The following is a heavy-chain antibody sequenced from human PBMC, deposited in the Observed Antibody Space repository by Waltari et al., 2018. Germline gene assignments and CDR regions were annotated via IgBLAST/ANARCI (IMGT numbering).Heavy chain of an antibody. CDR3: ARFGLAVTDPRFDP. V-gene: IGHV3-7*01. CDR2: IKQDGSEK. Sequence: EVQLVESGGGLVQPGGSLRLSCAASGFTFSSYWMSWVRQAPGKGLEWVSNIKQDGSEKYYVDSVKGRFTISRDNAKNSLYLQMNSLRAEDTAVYYCARFGLAVTDPRFDPWGQGTLVTVSS. D-gene: IGHD6-19*01. J-gene: IGHJ5*02. CDR1: GFTFSSYW.